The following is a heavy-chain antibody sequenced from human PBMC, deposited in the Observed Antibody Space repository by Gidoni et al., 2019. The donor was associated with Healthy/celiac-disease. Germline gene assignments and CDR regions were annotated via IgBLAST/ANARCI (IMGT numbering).Heavy chain of an antibody. V-gene: IGHV3-23*01. J-gene: IGHJ4*02. CDR2: ISGSGGST. D-gene: IGHD1-26*01. CDR1: GFTFSRYA. CDR3: AKVSFPSGSYSGWSDY. Sequence: EVQLLESGGGLVQPGGSLRLSCAASGFTFSRYAMSWVRQAPGKGLEWVSAISGSGGSTYYADSVKGRFTISRDNSKNTLYLQMNSLRAEDTAVYYCAKVSFPSGSYSGWSDYWGQGTLVTVSS.